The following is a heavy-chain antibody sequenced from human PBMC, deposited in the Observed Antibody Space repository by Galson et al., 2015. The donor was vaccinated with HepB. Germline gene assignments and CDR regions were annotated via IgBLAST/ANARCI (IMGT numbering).Heavy chain of an antibody. CDR1: GFTFSSYG. V-gene: IGHV3-30*18. J-gene: IGHJ4*02. CDR3: ANGRDPAFRY. CDR2: ISYDGSNK. D-gene: IGHD1-26*01. Sequence: SLRLSCAASGFTFSSYGMHWVRQAPGKGLEWVAVISYDGSNKYYADSVKGRFTISRDNSKNTLYLQMNSLRAEDTAVYYCANGRDPAFRYWGQGTLVTVSS.